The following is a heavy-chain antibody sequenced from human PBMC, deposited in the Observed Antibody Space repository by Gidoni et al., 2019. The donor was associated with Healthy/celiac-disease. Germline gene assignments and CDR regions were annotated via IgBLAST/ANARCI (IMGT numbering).Heavy chain of an antibody. J-gene: IGHJ6*02. CDR1: GFTFSSYS. CDR3: ASPGVISSLGMDV. V-gene: IGHV3-21*01. D-gene: IGHD3-10*01. CDR2: ISSSSSYI. Sequence: EVQLVESGGGLVKPGGSLRLSCAASGFTFSSYSMNWVRQAPGKGLELVSSISSSSSYIDYADSVKGRFTISRDNAKNSLYLQRNSLRAVDTAVYYCASPGVISSLGMDVWGQGTTVTVSS.